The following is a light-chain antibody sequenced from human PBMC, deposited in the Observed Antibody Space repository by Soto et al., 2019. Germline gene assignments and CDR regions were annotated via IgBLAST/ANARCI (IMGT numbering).Light chain of an antibody. V-gene: IGKV3-20*01. CDR3: QHDVGSPFT. CDR1: QSVSSNY. J-gene: IGKJ3*01. CDR2: SAS. Sequence: IVLTQAPGTLSLSPGERATLSCRTSQSVSSNYLAWYQHKPGQAPRLLIYSASSRATVIPDRFSGSGSGTDFTLSISRLEPEDFAVYYCQHDVGSPFTFGPGTKVDIK.